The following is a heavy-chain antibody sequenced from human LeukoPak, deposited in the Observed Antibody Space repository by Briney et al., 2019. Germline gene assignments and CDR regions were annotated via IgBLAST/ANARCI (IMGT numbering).Heavy chain of an antibody. CDR1: GDSVSSNSAA. V-gene: IGHV6-1*01. CDR2: TYYRSKWYN. D-gene: IGHD6-19*01. J-gene: IGHJ3*02. CDR3: ARGGLGSLFCPIIAVAGPFGAFDI. Sequence: SQTLSLTCAISGDSVSSNSAAWNWIRQSPSRGLEWLGRTYYRSKWYNDYAVSVKRRITINPDTSKNQFSLQLNSVTPEDTAVYFCARGGLGSLFCPIIAVAGPFGAFDIWGQGTMVTVSS.